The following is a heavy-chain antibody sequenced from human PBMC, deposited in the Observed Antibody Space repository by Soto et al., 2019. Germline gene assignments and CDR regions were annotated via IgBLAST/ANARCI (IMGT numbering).Heavy chain of an antibody. J-gene: IGHJ5*02. V-gene: IGHV4-30-4*01. CDR2: IYYSGST. Sequence: SETLSLTCTVSGGSISSGDYYWSWIRQPPGKGLEWIGYIYYSGSTYYSPSLKSRVTISVDTSKNQFSLKLSSVTAADTAVYYCARAVVVVVAATYWFDPWGQGTLVTVSS. D-gene: IGHD2-15*01. CDR3: ARAVVVVVAATYWFDP. CDR1: GGSISSGDYY.